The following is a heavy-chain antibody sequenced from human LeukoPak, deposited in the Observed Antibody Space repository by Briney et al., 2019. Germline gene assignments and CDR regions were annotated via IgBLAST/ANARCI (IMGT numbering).Heavy chain of an antibody. D-gene: IGHD4-17*01. CDR2: INHSGST. Sequence: SETLSLTCAVYGGSFSGYYWNWIRQPPGKGLEWIGEINHSGSTNYNPSLKSRVTISVDTSKNQFSLKLSSVTAADTAVYYCARVLLPTTVVTGGAFDIWGQGTMVTVSS. CDR3: ARVLLPTTVVTGGAFDI. V-gene: IGHV4-34*01. CDR1: GGSFSGYY. J-gene: IGHJ3*02.